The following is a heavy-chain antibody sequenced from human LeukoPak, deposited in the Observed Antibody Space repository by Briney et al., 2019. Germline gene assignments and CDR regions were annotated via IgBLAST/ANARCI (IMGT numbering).Heavy chain of an antibody. J-gene: IGHJ6*03. CDR3: ARGKEMATIRYYYYYMDV. CDR2: INWNGGST. D-gene: IGHD5-24*01. CDR1: GFTFDDYG. Sequence: LPGGSLRLSCAASGFTFDDYGMSWVRHAPGKGLEWVSGINWNGGSTVYADSVKGRFTISRDNAKNSLYLQMNSLRAEDTALYYCARGKEMATIRYYYYYMDVWGKGTTVTVSS. V-gene: IGHV3-20*04.